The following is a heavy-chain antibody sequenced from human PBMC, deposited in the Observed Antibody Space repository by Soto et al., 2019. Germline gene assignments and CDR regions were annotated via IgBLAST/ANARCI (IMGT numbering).Heavy chain of an antibody. J-gene: IGHJ4*02. Sequence: SETLSLTCTVSGGSISSYYWSWIRQPPGKGLEWIGYIYYSGSTNYNPSLKSRVTISVDTSKNQFSLKLSSVTAADTAVYYCARLDSSSSASDYWGQGTLVTVSS. D-gene: IGHD6-6*01. V-gene: IGHV4-59*01. CDR1: GGSISSYY. CDR3: ARLDSSSSASDY. CDR2: IYYSGST.